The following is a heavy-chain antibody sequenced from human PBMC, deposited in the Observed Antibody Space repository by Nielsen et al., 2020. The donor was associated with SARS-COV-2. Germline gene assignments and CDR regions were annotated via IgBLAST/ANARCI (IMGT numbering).Heavy chain of an antibody. J-gene: IGHJ6*04. CDR3: ARTQSQKYYYGSGSYSDV. CDR2: INHSGST. Sequence: SETLSLTCAVSGGSISSSNWWSWVRQPPGKGLEWIGEINHSGSTNYNPSLKSRVTISVDTSKNQFSLKLSSVTAADTAVYYCARTQSQKYYYGSGSYSDVWGKGTTVTVSS. D-gene: IGHD3-10*01. CDR1: GGSISSSNW. V-gene: IGHV4-4*02.